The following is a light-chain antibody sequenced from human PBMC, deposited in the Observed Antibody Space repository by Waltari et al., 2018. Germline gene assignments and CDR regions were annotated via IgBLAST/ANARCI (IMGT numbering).Light chain of an antibody. J-gene: IGLJ6*01. V-gene: IGLV2-14*01. CDR1: SSDIGGYNR. Sequence: QAALTQSPSVSGSPGQSVTISCTGTSSDIGGYNRVSWYQQHPGKAPKLMIYEVSKRPSGVSDRFSGSKSGNTASLTISGLQAEDEADYYCSSYASSSTDVFGSGTKLTVL. CDR2: EVS. CDR3: SSYASSSTDV.